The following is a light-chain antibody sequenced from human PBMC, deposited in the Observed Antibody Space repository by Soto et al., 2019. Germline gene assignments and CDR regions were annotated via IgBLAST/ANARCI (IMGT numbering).Light chain of an antibody. Sequence: QSVLTQPPSVSGAPGQRVTISCTGSSSNIGAGYDVHWYQQLPGTAPKVLIYGNSNRPSGVPDRFSGSKSGTSASLAITGLQAEDEAEYYCQSYDSSLSGYVFGTGTK. CDR3: QSYDSSLSGYV. CDR1: SSNIGAGYD. J-gene: IGLJ1*01. V-gene: IGLV1-40*01. CDR2: GNS.